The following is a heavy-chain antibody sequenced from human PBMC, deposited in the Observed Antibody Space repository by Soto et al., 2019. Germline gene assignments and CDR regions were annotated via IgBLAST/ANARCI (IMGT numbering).Heavy chain of an antibody. Sequence: QVQLVQSGAEVKKPGYSVKVACKASGGTFSSYAISWVRQAPGQGLEWMGGIIPILGTANYEQEFQGRVTITPDKSTSTASKELSSLRSEDTAVYYCARDPIEYSSSSLYGMDVCAQGTTVTVSS. D-gene: IGHD6-6*01. CDR1: GGTFSSYA. CDR2: IIPILGTA. J-gene: IGHJ6*02. CDR3: ARDPIEYSSSSLYGMDV. V-gene: IGHV1-69*06.